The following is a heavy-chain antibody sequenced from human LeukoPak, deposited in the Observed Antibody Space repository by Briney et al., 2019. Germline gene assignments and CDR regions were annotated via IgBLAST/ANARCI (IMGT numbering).Heavy chain of an antibody. CDR2: IYHSGST. J-gene: IGHJ5*02. Sequence: SETLSLTCTVSGYSISSGYYWGWIRQPPGKGLEWIGSIYHSGSTNYNPSLKSRVTISVDTSKNQFSLKLSSVTAADTAVYYCARGRAAQSWGQGTLVTVSS. D-gene: IGHD6-6*01. CDR3: ARGRAAQS. V-gene: IGHV4-38-2*02. CDR1: GYSISSGYY.